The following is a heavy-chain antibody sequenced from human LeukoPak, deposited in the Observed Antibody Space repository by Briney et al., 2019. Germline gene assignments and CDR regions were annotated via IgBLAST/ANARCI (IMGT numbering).Heavy chain of an antibody. CDR2: ISGSGGST. CDR3: AKGMFEPYYFDY. D-gene: IGHD3-10*02. Sequence: GGSLRLFCAASGFTFSSYAMSGLRQAPGKGLEWVSAISGSGGSTYYADSVKGRFTISRDNSKNTLYLQMNSLRAEDTAVYYCAKGMFEPYYFDYWGQGTLVTVSS. V-gene: IGHV3-23*01. J-gene: IGHJ4*02. CDR1: GFTFSSYA.